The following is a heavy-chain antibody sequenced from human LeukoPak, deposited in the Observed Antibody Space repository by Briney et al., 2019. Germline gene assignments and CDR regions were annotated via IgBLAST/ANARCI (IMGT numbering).Heavy chain of an antibody. CDR3: ARKLMSSRRFEY. D-gene: IGHD2-8*01. V-gene: IGHV3-30*02. J-gene: IGHJ4*02. Sequence: GGSLRLSCEGSGFAFNVFGMHWIRQAPGKGLEWVAFIKADGVFTNYAEAVKGRFTISRDNSDNTVFLQMESVRPDDTAVYYCARKLMSSRRFEYWGQGTLVPGSS. CDR1: GFAFNVFG. CDR2: IKADGVFT.